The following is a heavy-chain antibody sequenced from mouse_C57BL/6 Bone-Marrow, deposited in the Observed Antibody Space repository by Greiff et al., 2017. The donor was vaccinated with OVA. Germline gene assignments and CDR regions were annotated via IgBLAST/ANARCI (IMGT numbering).Heavy chain of an antibody. D-gene: IGHD1-1*01. CDR3: AVLLRYPAY. CDR1: GFTFSDYG. J-gene: IGHJ3*01. CDR2: ISNLAYSI. V-gene: IGHV5-15*01. Sequence: EVKLVESGGGLVQPGGSLKLSCAASGFTFSDYGMAWVRQAPRKGPEWVAFISNLAYSIYYADTVTGRFTISRENAKNTLYLEMSSLRSEDTAMYYCAVLLRYPAYWGQGTLVTVSA.